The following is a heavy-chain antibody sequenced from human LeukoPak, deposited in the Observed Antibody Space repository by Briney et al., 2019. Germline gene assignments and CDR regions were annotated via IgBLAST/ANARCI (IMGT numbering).Heavy chain of an antibody. CDR3: ASAPRQGSIGGLDY. CDR1: GGSISSSTYY. CDR2: IYYTGTT. Sequence: SETLSLTCSVSGGSISSSTYYWGWIRQPPGKGLEWIGAIYYTGTTYYNPSLRSRVTISVDTSKNHFSLKLSSVTAADTALYYCASAPRQGSIGGLDYWGQGTLVSVSS. J-gene: IGHJ4*02. D-gene: IGHD3-16*01. V-gene: IGHV4-39*02.